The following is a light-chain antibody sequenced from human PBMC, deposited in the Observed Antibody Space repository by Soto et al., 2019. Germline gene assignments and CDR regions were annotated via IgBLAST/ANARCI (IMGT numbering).Light chain of an antibody. CDR3: QQYGSSPRT. J-gene: IGKJ1*01. CDR2: GAS. Sequence: EIVLTQSPFTLSLSPGERATLSCRASQSVSNNYLAWYQQKPGQAPRLLIYGASSRATGIPDRFSGSGSGTDFTLTISRLEPEDFAVYYCQQYGSSPRTFGQGTKVDIK. V-gene: IGKV3-20*01. CDR1: QSVSNNY.